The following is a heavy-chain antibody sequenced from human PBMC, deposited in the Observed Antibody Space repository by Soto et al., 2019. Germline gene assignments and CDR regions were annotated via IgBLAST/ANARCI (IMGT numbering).Heavy chain of an antibody. Sequence: PSETLSLTCAVYGGSSSGYYWSWIRQPPGKGLEWIGEINHSGSTNYNPSLKSRVTISVDTSKNQFSLKLSSVTAADTAVYYCARVLYDFWSGYYNDYWGQGTLVTVSS. CDR2: INHSGST. CDR1: GGSSSGYY. CDR3: ARVLYDFWSGYYNDY. D-gene: IGHD3-3*01. V-gene: IGHV4-34*01. J-gene: IGHJ4*02.